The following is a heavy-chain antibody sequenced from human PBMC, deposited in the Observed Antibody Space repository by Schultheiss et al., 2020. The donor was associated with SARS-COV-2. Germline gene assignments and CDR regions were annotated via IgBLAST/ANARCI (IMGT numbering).Heavy chain of an antibody. V-gene: IGHV1-69*13. CDR3: ARSRVHTIFGVVITKYYYGMDV. D-gene: IGHD3-3*01. CDR1: GGTFTNSA. CDR2: VIPIFGTA. Sequence: SVKVSCKASGGTFTNSAISWVRQAPGQGLAPGQGLEWVGGVIPIFGTANYAQKFQGRVTITADESTSTAYMELSSLRSEDTAVYYCARSRVHTIFGVVITKYYYGMDVWGQGTTVTVSS. J-gene: IGHJ6*02.